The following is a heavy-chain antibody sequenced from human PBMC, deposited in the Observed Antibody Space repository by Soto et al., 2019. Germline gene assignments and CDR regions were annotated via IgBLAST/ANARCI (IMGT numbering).Heavy chain of an antibody. CDR3: ARGVKSAFNYGDAAY. Sequence: SVKASCKASGGTFSSYAISRVRQAPGQVLEGMGGISPIFGTANYAQKFQGRVTITADESTSTAYMELRSLRSEATAVYDCARGVKSAFNYGDAAYWGKGTMVTVSS. CDR1: GGTFSSYA. V-gene: IGHV1-69*13. CDR2: ISPIFGTA. D-gene: IGHD4-17*01. J-gene: IGHJ6*01.